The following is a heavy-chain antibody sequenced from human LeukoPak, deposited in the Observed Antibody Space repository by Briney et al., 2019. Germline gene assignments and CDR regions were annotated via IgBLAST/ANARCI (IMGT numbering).Heavy chain of an antibody. CDR3: AHSRYNYGYLFDY. V-gene: IGHV2-5*01. D-gene: IGHD5-18*01. CDR2: IYWNDDK. CDR1: GFSLSTNGVG. Sequence: SGPTLVKPAQTLTLTCTFSGFSLSTNGVGVGWIRQPPGKALEWLALIYWNDDKRYSPSLKSRLTITKDTSKNLVALTVTNVDPVDTATYYCAHSRYNYGYLFDYWGQGTLVTVSS. J-gene: IGHJ4*02.